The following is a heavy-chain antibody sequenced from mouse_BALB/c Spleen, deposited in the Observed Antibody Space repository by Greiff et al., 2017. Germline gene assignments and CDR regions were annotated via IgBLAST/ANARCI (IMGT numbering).Heavy chain of an antibody. J-gene: IGHJ1*01. V-gene: IGHV5-9-4*01. CDR2: ISSGGSYT. Sequence: EVQGVESGGGLVKPGGSLKLSCAASGFTFSSYAMSWVRQSPEKRLEWVAEISSGGSYTYYPDTVTGRFTISRDNAKNTLYLEMSSLRSEDTAMYYCARENGYGHWYFDVWGAGTTVTVSS. CDR1: GFTFSSYA. D-gene: IGHD1-2*01. CDR3: ARENGYGHWYFDV.